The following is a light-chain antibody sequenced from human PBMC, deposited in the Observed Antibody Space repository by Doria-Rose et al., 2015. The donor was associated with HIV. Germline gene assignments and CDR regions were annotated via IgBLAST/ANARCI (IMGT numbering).Light chain of an antibody. J-gene: IGKJ3*01. Sequence: TLSLSPGERATLSCRASQSVSSYLAWYQQKPGQAPRLLIYDTSNRVTGIPARFSGSGSGTDFTLTISSLEPEDFAVYYCQQRSNWPGFTFGPGTKVDIK. V-gene: IGKV3-11*01. CDR2: DTS. CDR1: QSVSSY. CDR3: QQRSNWPGFT.